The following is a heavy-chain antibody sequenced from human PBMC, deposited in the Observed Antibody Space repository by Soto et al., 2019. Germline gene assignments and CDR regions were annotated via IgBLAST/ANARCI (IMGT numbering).Heavy chain of an antibody. Sequence: ETLSPSCAVSGHSITRLSHWACIRQPPGRGVEWVSSIYHSVTTYYNPSLKSRVTISVDTSKNQFSLNLRSVTAADSAVYYCARTDNVGYYQHFGQGNLVTVSS. J-gene: IGHJ1*01. D-gene: IGHD3-3*01. CDR1: GHSITRLSH. CDR3: ARTDNVGYYQH. CDR2: IYHSVTT. V-gene: IGHV4-38-2*01.